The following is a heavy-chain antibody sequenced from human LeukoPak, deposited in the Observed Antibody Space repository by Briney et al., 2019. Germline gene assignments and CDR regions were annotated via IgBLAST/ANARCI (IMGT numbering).Heavy chain of an antibody. CDR1: GFTFNNYA. CDR3: AKGVTYFWSGSDPFDY. D-gene: IGHD3-3*01. Sequence: GGSLRLSCAASGFTFNNYAMSWVRQTPGKGLEWVSGLSGNGGSTYYADSVRGRFTISRDNSKNTLSLQMNSLRAEDTAVYYCAKGVTYFWSGSDPFDYWGQGTLVTVSS. CDR2: LSGNGGST. J-gene: IGHJ4*02. V-gene: IGHV3-23*01.